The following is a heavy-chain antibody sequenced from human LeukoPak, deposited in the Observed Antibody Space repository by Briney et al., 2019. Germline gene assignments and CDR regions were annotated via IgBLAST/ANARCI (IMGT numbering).Heavy chain of an antibody. J-gene: IGHJ5*02. CDR3: ARDRRGSYPTRWFDP. CDR2: ISSSSSYI. Sequence: GGSLRLSRAASGFTFSSYSMNWVRQAPGKGLEWVSSISSSSSYIYYADSVKGRFTISRDNAKSSLYLQMNSLRAEDTAVYYCARDRRGSYPTRWFDPWGQGTLVTVSS. CDR1: GFTFSSYS. V-gene: IGHV3-21*01. D-gene: IGHD1-26*01.